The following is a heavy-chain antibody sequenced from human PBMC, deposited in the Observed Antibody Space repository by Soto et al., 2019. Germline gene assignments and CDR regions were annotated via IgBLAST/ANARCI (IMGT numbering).Heavy chain of an antibody. D-gene: IGHD5-18*01. CDR3: ARYLGGSEKPRGLWGYSYAENGGFDY. CDR2: IKQDGSEK. J-gene: IGHJ4*02. CDR1: GFTFSSYW. Sequence: EVQLVESGGGLVQPGGSLRLSCAASGFTFSSYWMSWVRQAPGKGLEWVANIKQDGSEKYYVDSVKGRFTISRDNAKNSLYLQMNSLRGEDTAVYYCARYLGGSEKPRGLWGYSYAENGGFDYWGQGTPVTVSA. V-gene: IGHV3-7*01.